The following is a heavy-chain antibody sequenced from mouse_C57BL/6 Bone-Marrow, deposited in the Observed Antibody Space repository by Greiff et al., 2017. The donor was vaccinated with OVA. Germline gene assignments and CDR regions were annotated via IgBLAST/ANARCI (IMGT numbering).Heavy chain of an antibody. CDR2: IYPGNSDT. V-gene: IGHV1-5*01. CDR3: TREVYGIYYFDY. Sequence: EVQLQQSGTVLARPGASVKMSCKTSGYTFTSYWMHWVKQRPGQGLEWIGAIYPGNSDTSYNQKFKGKAKLTAVTSASNAYMELSSLTNEYSAVYYCTREVYGIYYFDYWGQGTTLTVSS. CDR1: GYTFTSYW. J-gene: IGHJ2*01. D-gene: IGHD1-1*01.